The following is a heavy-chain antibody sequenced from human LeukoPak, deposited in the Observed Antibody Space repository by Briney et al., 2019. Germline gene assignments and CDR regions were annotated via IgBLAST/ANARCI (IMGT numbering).Heavy chain of an antibody. CDR3: ASLGVTSGDY. CDR2: IRYDGSNK. CDR1: GFTFSSYG. V-gene: IGHV3-30*02. D-gene: IGHD3-16*01. Sequence: PGGSLRLSCAASGFTFSSYGMHWVRQAPGKGLEWVTFIRYDGSNKYYADSVKGRFTISRDNSKNTLYLQMNSLRAEDTAVYYCASLGVTSGDYWGQGTLVTVSS. J-gene: IGHJ4*02.